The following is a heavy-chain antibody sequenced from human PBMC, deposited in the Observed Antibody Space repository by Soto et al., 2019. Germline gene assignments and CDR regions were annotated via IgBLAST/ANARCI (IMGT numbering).Heavy chain of an antibody. CDR1: GGSISSGGYY. CDR2: IYYSGST. D-gene: IGHD4-4*01. CDR3: ARDVDGYSNFDN. V-gene: IGHV4-31*03. J-gene: IGHJ4*02. Sequence: QVQLQESGPGLVKPSQTLSLTCTVSGGSISSGGYYWSWIRQHPGKGLEWIGNIYYSGSTYYNPSLKSRVTISVDTSKNQFSLRLSSVTVADTAVYYCARDVDGYSNFDNWGQGTLVTVSS.